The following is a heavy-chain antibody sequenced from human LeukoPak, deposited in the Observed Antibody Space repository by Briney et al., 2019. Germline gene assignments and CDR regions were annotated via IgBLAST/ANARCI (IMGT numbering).Heavy chain of an antibody. CDR3: ARMAAAGTNFDY. CDR1: GGSFSDYY. CDR2: INHSGST. V-gene: IGHV4-34*01. D-gene: IGHD6-13*01. J-gene: IGHJ4*02. Sequence: PSETLSLTCTVYGGSFSDYYWNWIRQPPGKGLEWIGEINHSGSTNYNPSLKSRVTISVDTSKNQFSLKLSSMTAADTAVYYCARMAAAGTNFDYWGQGTLVTVSS.